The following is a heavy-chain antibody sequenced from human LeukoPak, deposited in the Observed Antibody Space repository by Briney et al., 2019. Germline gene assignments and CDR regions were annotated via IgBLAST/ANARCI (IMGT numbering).Heavy chain of an antibody. J-gene: IGHJ1*01. CDR2: ISISSSYI. Sequence: PGGSLRLSCGASGFTFSSYSMNWVRQAPGKGLGWVSSISISSSYIYYADSVKGRFTISRDNAKNSLYLQMNSLRAEDTAVYYCAREAREDSSSPWGAAEYFQHWGQGTLVTVSS. V-gene: IGHV3-21*01. CDR1: GFTFSSYS. CDR3: AREAREDSSSPWGAAEYFQH. D-gene: IGHD6-6*01.